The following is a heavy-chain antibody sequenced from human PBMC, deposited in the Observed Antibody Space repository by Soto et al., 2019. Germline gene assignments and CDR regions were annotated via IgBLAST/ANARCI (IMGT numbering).Heavy chain of an antibody. V-gene: IGHV3-23*01. CDR3: ARDNGNYGSGSFAH. CDR1: GFTFSSYA. Sequence: EVQLLESGGGLVQPGGSLRLSCAASGFTFSSYALSWVRQAPGKGLEWVSALSGTGDSADHANSVKGRFTISRDDSKTTLYLVMSSLRVEDTAIYYCARDNGNYGSGSFAHWGQGTLVTVSS. J-gene: IGHJ4*02. D-gene: IGHD3-10*01. CDR2: LSGTGDSA.